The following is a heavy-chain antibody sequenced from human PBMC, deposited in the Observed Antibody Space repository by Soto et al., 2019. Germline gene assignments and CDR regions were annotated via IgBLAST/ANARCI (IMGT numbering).Heavy chain of an antibody. CDR3: ASGGIEVH. Sequence: EVPLVESGGGLVQPGGSLRLSCAASGFTFSNNWMHWVRQAPGKGPVWVSRINSDGSSTYYADSVKGRFTISRDNAKSTLYLQMNSRRADDTAVYYWASGGIEVHWGPGTLVTVSS. J-gene: IGHJ4*02. CDR1: GFTFSNNW. V-gene: IGHV3-74*01. D-gene: IGHD6-19*01. CDR2: INSDGSST.